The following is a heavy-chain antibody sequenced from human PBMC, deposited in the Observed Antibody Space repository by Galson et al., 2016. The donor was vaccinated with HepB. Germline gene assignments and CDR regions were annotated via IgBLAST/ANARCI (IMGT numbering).Heavy chain of an antibody. V-gene: IGHV3-23*01. CDR2: INAGDSGNK. CDR3: AKGWKQWLVSFGYRGNDAFDI. J-gene: IGHJ3*02. D-gene: IGHD6-19*01. Sequence: SLRLSCAASGFTFDSYAMYWVRQAPGKGLEWVSAINAGDSGNKYYVDSVKGRFTISRDNSKNTVSLQMNSLKTEDTAVYYCAKGWKQWLVSFGYRGNDAFDIWGQGTMVTVSS. CDR1: GFTFDSYA.